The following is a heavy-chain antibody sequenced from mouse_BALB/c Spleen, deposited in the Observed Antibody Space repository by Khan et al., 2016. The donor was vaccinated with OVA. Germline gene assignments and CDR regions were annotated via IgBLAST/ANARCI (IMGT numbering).Heavy chain of an antibody. D-gene: IGHD2-13*01. V-gene: IGHV14-1*02. CDR2: IDPENGNT. CDR1: GYNITDYY. J-gene: IGHJ3*01. Sequence: EVQLQESGAELVRPGASVKLSCKASGYNITDYYIHWVKQRPEQGLVWIGRIDPENGNTIYDQKFKGKASITSDTSSNTAYLQLSSLTSEDTGVYYCARDGDFPCFDYWGQGTLVTVSA. CDR3: ARDGDFPCFDY.